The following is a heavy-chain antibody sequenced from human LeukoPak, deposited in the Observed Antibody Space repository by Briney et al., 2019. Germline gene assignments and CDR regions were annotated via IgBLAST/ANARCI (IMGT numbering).Heavy chain of an antibody. CDR2: IWYDGSNK. CDR1: GFTFSSYG. CDR3: ARDLSDIVATLPSY. Sequence: GGSLRLSCAASGFTFSSYGMHWVRQAPGKGLEWVAVIWYDGSNKYYADSVKGRFTISRDNSKNTLYLQMNSLRAEDTAVYYCARDLSDIVATLPSYWGQGTLVTVSS. V-gene: IGHV3-33*01. J-gene: IGHJ4*02. D-gene: IGHD5-12*01.